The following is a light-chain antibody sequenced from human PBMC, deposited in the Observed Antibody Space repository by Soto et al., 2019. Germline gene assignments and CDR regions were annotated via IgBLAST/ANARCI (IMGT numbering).Light chain of an antibody. CDR2: EAS. CDR1: QSIRSY. J-gene: IGKJ1*01. CDR3: QQRSNWPPT. Sequence: VLTQSPASLSLSPGERATLSCRASQSIRSYVAWYQHKSGQAPRLLIYEASNRATGIPARFSGSGSGTDFTLTISSLEPEDFAVYYCQQRSNWPPTFGQGTKVDIK. V-gene: IGKV3-11*01.